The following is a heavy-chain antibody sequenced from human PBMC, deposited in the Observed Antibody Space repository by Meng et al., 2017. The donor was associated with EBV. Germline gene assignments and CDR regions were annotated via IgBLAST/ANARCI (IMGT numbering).Heavy chain of an antibody. V-gene: IGHV1-2*06. CDR2: INPNSGGT. Sequence: QGRLVTPGAEVKKPGASVKVSCKASGYTFTGYYMHWVRQAPGQGLEWMGRINPNSGGTNYAQKFQGRVTMTRDTSISTAYMELSRLRSDDTAVYYCAKGADLAAAGTFWFDPWGQGTLVTVSS. CDR1: GYTFTGYY. J-gene: IGHJ5*02. D-gene: IGHD6-13*01. CDR3: AKGADLAAAGTFWFDP.